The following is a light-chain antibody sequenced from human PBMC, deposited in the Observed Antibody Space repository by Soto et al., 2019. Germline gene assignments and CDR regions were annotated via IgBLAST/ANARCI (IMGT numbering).Light chain of an antibody. Sequence: DIQMTQSPSSLSASVGDRVTITCRASQSISNYLNWFQQKPGNPPKLLIYAASTLQGGVPSRFTGRGSETDFTLTISSLQPEDFATYYCQQTYSSPETFGQGTKVEI. CDR2: AAS. V-gene: IGKV1-39*01. J-gene: IGKJ1*01. CDR3: QQTYSSPET. CDR1: QSISNY.